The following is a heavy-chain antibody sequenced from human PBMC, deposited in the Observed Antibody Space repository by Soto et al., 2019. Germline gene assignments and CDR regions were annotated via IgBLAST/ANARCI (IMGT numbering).Heavy chain of an antibody. CDR3: AKVARYDFWSGPYKGNWFDP. CDR1: GFTFSSYA. Sequence: GGSLRLSCAASGFTFSSYAMSWVRQAPGKGLEWVSAISGSGGSTYYADSVKGRFTISRDNSKNTLYLQMNSLRAEDTAVYYCAKVARYDFWSGPYKGNWFDPWGQGTLVTVSS. D-gene: IGHD3-3*01. V-gene: IGHV3-23*01. J-gene: IGHJ5*02. CDR2: ISGSGGST.